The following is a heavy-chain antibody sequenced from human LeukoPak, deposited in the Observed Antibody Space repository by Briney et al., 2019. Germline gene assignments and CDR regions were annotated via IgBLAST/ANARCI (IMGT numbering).Heavy chain of an antibody. J-gene: IGHJ5*01. Sequence: SGPTLVNPTQTLTLTCTFSGFSLSTGGMGVGWIRQPPGKALKWLAFIFWDDNEHYSPSLKNRLTITKDTSKNQVILTMTNMDPVDTATYYCSHRHNLGVTGPVVTFDSWGQGTLVTVSS. CDR3: SHRHNLGVTGPVVTFDS. CDR2: IFWDDNE. V-gene: IGHV2-5*02. CDR1: GFSLSTGGMG. D-gene: IGHD2-21*02.